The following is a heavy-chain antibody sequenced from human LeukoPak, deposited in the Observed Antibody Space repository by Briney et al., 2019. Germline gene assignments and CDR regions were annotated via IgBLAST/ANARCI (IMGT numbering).Heavy chain of an antibody. CDR1: GGSISSSSYY. V-gene: IGHV4-39*01. J-gene: IGHJ4*02. Sequence: PSETLSLTCTVSGGSISSSSYYWGWLRQPPGKGLEWNGSIYYSGSTYYNPSLKSRVTISVDTSKNQFSLKLSSVTAADTAVYYCARGLSLIGGASDYWGQGALVTVPS. CDR2: IYYSGST. D-gene: IGHD3-16*01. CDR3: ARGLSLIGGASDY.